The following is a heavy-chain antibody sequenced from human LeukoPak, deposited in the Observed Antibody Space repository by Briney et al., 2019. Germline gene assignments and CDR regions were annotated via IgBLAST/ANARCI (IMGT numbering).Heavy chain of an antibody. D-gene: IGHD3-10*01. J-gene: IGHJ4*02. CDR3: AREMYYMPEY. CDR1: GFTFSGYT. CDR2: IGGTSAYI. Sequence: GGSLRLSCAASGFTFSGYTMNWVRQIPGKGLEWISSIGGTSAYIYYADSVKGRFTISRDNAKNSLYLQMNSLGVEDTAVYYCAREMYYMPEYWGQGTLVTVSS. V-gene: IGHV3-21*06.